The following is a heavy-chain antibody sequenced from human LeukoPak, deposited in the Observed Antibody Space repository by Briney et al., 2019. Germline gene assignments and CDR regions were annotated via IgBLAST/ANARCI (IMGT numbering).Heavy chain of an antibody. CDR1: GGSISSSSYY. Sequence: NASETLSLTCTVSGGSISSSSYYWGWVRQPPGKGLEWIGSIYYSGSTYYNPSLKSRVTISVDTSKNQFSLKLSSVTAADTAVYYCATMKREWLVSSSIDYWGQGTLVTVSS. V-gene: IGHV4-39*07. D-gene: IGHD5-12*01. J-gene: IGHJ4*02. CDR2: IYYSGST. CDR3: ATMKREWLVSSSIDY.